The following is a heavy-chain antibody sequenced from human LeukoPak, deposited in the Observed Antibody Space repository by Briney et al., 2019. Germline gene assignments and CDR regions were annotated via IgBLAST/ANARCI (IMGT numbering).Heavy chain of an antibody. Sequence: PSETLSLTCTVSGGSISSYYWSWIRQPAGKGLEWIGRICTSGSTNYNPSLKSRVTMSVDTSKNQFSLKLSSVTAADTAVYYCARTRITIFGVVIEYMDVWGKGTTVTVSS. J-gene: IGHJ6*03. CDR3: ARTRITIFGVVIEYMDV. D-gene: IGHD3-3*01. CDR1: GGSISSYY. V-gene: IGHV4-4*07. CDR2: ICTSGST.